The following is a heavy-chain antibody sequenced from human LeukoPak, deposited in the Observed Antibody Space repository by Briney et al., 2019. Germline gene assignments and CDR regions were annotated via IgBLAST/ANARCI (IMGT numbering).Heavy chain of an antibody. V-gene: IGHV3-11*04. CDR3: ARDHIEGGSYLNWFDP. D-gene: IGHD1-26*01. Sequence: GGSLRLSCAASGFTFSDYYMSWIRQAPGKGLEWVSYISSSGSIIYYADSVKGRFTISRDNAKNSLYLQMNSLRAEDTAVYYYARDHIEGGSYLNWFDPWGQGTLVTVSS. CDR2: ISSSGSII. CDR1: GFTFSDYY. J-gene: IGHJ5*02.